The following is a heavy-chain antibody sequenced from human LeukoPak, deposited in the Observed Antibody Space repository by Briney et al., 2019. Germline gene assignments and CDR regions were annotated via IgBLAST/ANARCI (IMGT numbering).Heavy chain of an antibody. CDR2: TSYSDST. V-gene: IGHV4-59*01. CDR1: GGSISSGY. CDR3: ARGSSRFDC. Sequence: SETLSLTCTVSGGSISSGYWSWIRQPPGKGLEWIGYTSYSDSTRYSPSLKSRVTMLIDTSMNQFSLKVTSVTAADTAVYYCARGSSRFDCWGQGTLVTVSS. J-gene: IGHJ4*02. D-gene: IGHD6-13*01.